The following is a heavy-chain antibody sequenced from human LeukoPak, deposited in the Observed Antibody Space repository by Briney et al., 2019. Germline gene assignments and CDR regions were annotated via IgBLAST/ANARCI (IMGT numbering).Heavy chain of an antibody. J-gene: IGHJ6*02. CDR2: INPSGGST. Sequence: VASVKVSCKASGYTFTSYYMHWVRQAPGQGLEWMGIINPSGGSTSYAQKFQGRVTMTRDTSTSTVYMELSSLRSEDTAVYYCARDRGSSWNYYYGMDVWGQGTTVIVSS. CDR3: ARDRGSSWNYYYGMDV. CDR1: GYTFTSYY. V-gene: IGHV1-46*01. D-gene: IGHD6-13*01.